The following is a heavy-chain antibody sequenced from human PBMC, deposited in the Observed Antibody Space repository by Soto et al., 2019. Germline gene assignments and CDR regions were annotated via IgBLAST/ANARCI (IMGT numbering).Heavy chain of an antibody. V-gene: IGHV5-51*01. D-gene: IGHD5-12*01. CDR3: ARRDGYNLDY. Sequence: GESLKISCYGSAYSFTNYWIGWVRQMPGKGLEWMGIIYPGDSDTRYSPSFQGQVTISADKSINTAYLQWSSLRASDTAIYYCARRDGYNLDYWGQGTLVTVSS. CDR1: AYSFTNYW. J-gene: IGHJ4*02. CDR2: IYPGDSDT.